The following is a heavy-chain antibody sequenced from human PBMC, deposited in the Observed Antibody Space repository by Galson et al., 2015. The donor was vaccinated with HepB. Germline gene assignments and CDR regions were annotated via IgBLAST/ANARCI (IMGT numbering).Heavy chain of an antibody. V-gene: IGHV3-23*01. CDR1: GFTFSSYA. CDR3: AGSSGWSDAFDI. D-gene: IGHD6-19*01. CDR2: ISGSGGST. Sequence: SLRLSCAASGFTFSSYAMSWVRQAPGKGLEWVSAISGSGGSTYYADSVKGRFTISRDNSKNTLYLQMNSLRAEDTAVYYCAGSSGWSDAFDIWGQGTMVTVSS. J-gene: IGHJ3*02.